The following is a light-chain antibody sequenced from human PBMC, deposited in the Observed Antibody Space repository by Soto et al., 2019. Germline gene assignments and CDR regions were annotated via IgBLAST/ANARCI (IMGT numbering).Light chain of an antibody. CDR2: GAS. V-gene: IGKV3-20*01. CDR1: QSINKRY. CDR3: QQFGSSPEFT. J-gene: IGKJ3*01. Sequence: EIVLTQSPGTLYLSPGERATLSCRASQSINKRYLAWYQQKPGQAPKLLFYGASSRATGIPDRFSGSGSGTDFTLTISRLQPEYFAVYYCQQFGSSPEFTFGPGTKVY.